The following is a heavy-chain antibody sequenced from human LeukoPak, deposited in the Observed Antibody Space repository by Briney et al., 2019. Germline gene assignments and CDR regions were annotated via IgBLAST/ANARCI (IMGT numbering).Heavy chain of an antibody. J-gene: IGHJ4*02. CDR2: IHNTGSN. V-gene: IGHV4-31*03. CDR1: GGSISSGGDC. CDR3: ARSDWNYCSSSSCYTALVL. D-gene: IGHD2-2*02. Sequence: SETLSLTCTVSGGSISSGGDCWSWIRQQGGKGLEWIGYIHNTGSNPYNPSLKSRVTISVDTSKNQFSLKLSSVTAADTAVYFCARSDWNYCSSSSCYTALVLWGQGTLVTVSS.